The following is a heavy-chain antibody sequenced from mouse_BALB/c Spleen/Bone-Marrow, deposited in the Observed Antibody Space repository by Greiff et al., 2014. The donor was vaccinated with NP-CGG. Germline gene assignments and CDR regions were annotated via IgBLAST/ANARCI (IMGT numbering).Heavy chain of an antibody. CDR2: ISPYNGGT. V-gene: IGHV1-18*01. CDR3: ARADYYFDY. J-gene: IGHJ2*01. CDR1: GFSFTGYT. Sequence: DVKLQESGPELVKPGASMKISCKASGFSFTGYTMNWVKRSHGKNLEWIGLISPYNGGTSYNLKFKGKATLTVDKSFSTAYMELLSLTSEDSAVYYCARADYYFDYWGQGTTLTVSS.